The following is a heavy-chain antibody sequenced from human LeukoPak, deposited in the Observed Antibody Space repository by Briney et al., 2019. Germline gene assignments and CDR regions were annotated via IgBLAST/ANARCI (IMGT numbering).Heavy chain of an antibody. CDR3: AKDRITIFGVVRTLYYFDY. CDR2: ISASGSAT. D-gene: IGHD3-3*01. CDR1: GFIFSNYG. V-gene: IGHV3-23*01. J-gene: IGHJ4*02. Sequence: GGSLRLSCAASGFIFSNYGMNWVRQAPGKGLEWVAAISASGSATSYADSVRGRFTISRDNSKNTLYLQMNSLRAEDTAVYYCAKDRITIFGVVRTLYYFDYWGQGTLVTVSS.